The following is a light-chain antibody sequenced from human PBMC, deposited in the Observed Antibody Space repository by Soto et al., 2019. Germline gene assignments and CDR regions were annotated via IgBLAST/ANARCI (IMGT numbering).Light chain of an antibody. V-gene: IGLV2-8*01. CDR1: SSDVGGYNY. Sequence: QSALTQPPSASGSPGQSVTISCTGTSSDVGGYNYVSWYQQHPGKAPKLMIYEVTKRPSGVPDRFSGSKSGNTASLTVSGLQAEEEADYYCSSHADINNVVFGVGTKVTV. CDR2: EVT. J-gene: IGLJ3*02. CDR3: SSHADINNVV.